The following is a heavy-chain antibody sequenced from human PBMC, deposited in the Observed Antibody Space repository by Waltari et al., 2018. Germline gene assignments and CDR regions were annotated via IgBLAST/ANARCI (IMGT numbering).Heavy chain of an antibody. J-gene: IGHJ5*02. CDR3: AKDPTAAAGYNWFDP. V-gene: IGHV3-23*01. CDR2: ISGSGGST. Sequence: EVQLLESGGGLVKPGGSLRLSCAASGFTFSSYAMGWVRQAPGKGLEWVSAISGSGGSTYYADSVKGRFTISRDNSKNTLYLQMNSLRAEYTAVNYCAKDPTAAAGYNWFDPWGQGILVTVSS. D-gene: IGHD6-13*01. CDR1: GFTFSSYA.